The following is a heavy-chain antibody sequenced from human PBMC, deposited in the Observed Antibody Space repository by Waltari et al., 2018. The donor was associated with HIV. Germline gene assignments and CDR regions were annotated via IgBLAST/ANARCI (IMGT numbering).Heavy chain of an antibody. V-gene: IGHV5-51*01. CDR1: GYSFTSYW. CDR3: ARHDSTAMFGYYYGMDV. CDR2: IYPGDSDT. D-gene: IGHD3-10*02. J-gene: IGHJ6*02. Sequence: EVQLVQSGAEVKKPGESLKISCKGSGYSFTSYWIGWVRQMPGKGLEWMGIIYPGDSDTRYSPSFQGQVTISADKSISTAYLQWSSLKASDTAMYYCARHDSTAMFGYYYGMDVWGQGTTVTVSS.